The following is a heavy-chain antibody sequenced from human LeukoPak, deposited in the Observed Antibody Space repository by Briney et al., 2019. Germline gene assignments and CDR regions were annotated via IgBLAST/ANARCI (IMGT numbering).Heavy chain of an antibody. Sequence: ETLSLTCTVSGGSISSYYWSWVRQAPGKGLEWVSVIYSGGSTYYADSVKGRFTISRDNSKNTLYLQMNSLRAEDTAVYYCARFIAASSPPYYYYGMDVWGQGTTVTVSS. CDR2: IYSGGST. J-gene: IGHJ6*02. V-gene: IGHV3-66*01. CDR1: GGSISSYY. CDR3: ARFIAASSPPYYYYGMDV. D-gene: IGHD6-25*01.